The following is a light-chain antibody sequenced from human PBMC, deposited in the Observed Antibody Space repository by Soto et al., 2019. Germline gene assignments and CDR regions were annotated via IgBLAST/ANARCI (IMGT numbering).Light chain of an antibody. CDR1: SSDVGSHNH. V-gene: IGLV2-14*01. CDR3: NSLSAAGSSYV. CDR2: EVS. J-gene: IGLJ1*01. Sequence: QSVLTQPASVSGSPGQSIAVSCTGTSSDVGSHNHVSWYQQYPGKAPKLIIYEVSNRPSGVSARFSGSKFGSTASLTISGLQAEDEAEYYCNSLSAAGSSYVFXPGTKVTVL.